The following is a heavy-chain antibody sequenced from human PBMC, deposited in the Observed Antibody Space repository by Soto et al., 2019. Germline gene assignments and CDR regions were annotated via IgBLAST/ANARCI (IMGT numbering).Heavy chain of an antibody. Sequence: DVQLVESGGGLVQPGRSLRLSCAASGFIFDDFAMHWVRQAPGKGLEWVSGISWNSGSTDYAASVKGRFIISRDNARNSLYLQMNSLRAEDTAIYYCASERLCGADCYFFDNWGQGTQVTVSS. V-gene: IGHV3-9*01. CDR1: GFIFDDFA. J-gene: IGHJ4*02. CDR3: ASERLCGADCYFFDN. D-gene: IGHD2-21*02. CDR2: ISWNSGST.